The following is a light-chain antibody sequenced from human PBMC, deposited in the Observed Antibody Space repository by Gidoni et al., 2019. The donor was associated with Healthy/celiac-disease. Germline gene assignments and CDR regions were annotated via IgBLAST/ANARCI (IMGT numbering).Light chain of an antibody. V-gene: IGKV3-20*01. CDR1: QSVSSSY. J-gene: IGKJ2*01. CDR3: QQYGSSFA. CDR2: GAS. Sequence: IVLTPSPGTLSLSPGERATLSCRASQSVSSSYLAWYQQKPGQAPRLLIYGASSRATGIPDGFSGSGSGTDFTLTISRLEPEDFAVYYCQQYGSSFALGQGTEREIK.